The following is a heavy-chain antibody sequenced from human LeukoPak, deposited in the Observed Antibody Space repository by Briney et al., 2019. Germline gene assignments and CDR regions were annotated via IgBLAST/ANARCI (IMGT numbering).Heavy chain of an antibody. CDR1: GFTFSTYG. V-gene: IGHV3-23*01. CDR3: ANCVGATPPYDY. CDR2: ISGSGGST. Sequence: PGGSLRLSCAASGFTFSTYGMSWVRQAPGKGLEWVSAISGSGGSTYYADSVNDRFTISRDNSKNTLYLQMNSLRAEDTAVYYCANCVGATPPYDYWGQGTLVTVSS. J-gene: IGHJ4*02. D-gene: IGHD1-26*01.